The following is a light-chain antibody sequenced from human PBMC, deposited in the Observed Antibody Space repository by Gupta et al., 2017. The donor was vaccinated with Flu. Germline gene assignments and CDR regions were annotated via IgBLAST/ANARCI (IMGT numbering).Light chain of an antibody. Sequence: SYVLAQATSVSVAPGQAARISCGGNNIRSKSVHWYQQKPGQAPVLVVYDDKHRPSGIPERFSGSNSGNTATLTISGVEPGDEADYYCHVWDSSSDQGVFGTGTKVTVL. V-gene: IGLV3-21*02. CDR2: DDK. CDR1: NIRSKS. J-gene: IGLJ1*01. CDR3: HVWDSSSDQGV.